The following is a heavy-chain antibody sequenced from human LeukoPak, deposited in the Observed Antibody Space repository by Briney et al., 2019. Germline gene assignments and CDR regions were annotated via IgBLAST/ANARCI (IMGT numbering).Heavy chain of an antibody. CDR3: AKEGAYYYYYMDV. CDR2: ISGSGGST. J-gene: IGHJ6*03. V-gene: IGHV3-23*01. Sequence: GGSLRLSCAASGFTFSSYAMSWVRQAPGKGPEWVSTISGSGGSTYYADSVKGRFTISRDNSKNTLYLQMNSLRAEDTAVYYCAKEGAYYYYYMDVWGKGTTVTVSS. CDR1: GFTFSSYA.